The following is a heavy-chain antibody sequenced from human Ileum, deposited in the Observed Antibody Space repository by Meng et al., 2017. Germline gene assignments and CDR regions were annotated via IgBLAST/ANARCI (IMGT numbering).Heavy chain of an antibody. D-gene: IGHD3-10*01. CDR2: VGPDGSEK. J-gene: IGHJ4*02. CDR3: VGGGWRLSDF. CDR1: GFTFSHYW. V-gene: IGHV3-7*01. Sequence: GESLKISCVASGFTFSHYWMGWVRQAPGKGLEWVASVGPDGSEKYFVDSVKGRFTISRASAKNSLYLQMDDLRVEDTAVFYCVGGGWRLSDFWGQGTLVTVSS.